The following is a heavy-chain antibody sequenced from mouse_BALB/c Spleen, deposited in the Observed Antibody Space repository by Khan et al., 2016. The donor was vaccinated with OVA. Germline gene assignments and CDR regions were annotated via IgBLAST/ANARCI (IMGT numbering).Heavy chain of an antibody. CDR3: ARDGSRYNYAMDY. CDR2: INYSGST. CDR1: GYSITSDYA. V-gene: IGHV3-2*02. D-gene: IGHD2-3*01. Sequence: EVQLQESGPGLVKPSQSLSLTCPVTGYSITSDYAWNWIRQFPGNKLEWMGSINYSGSTNYNPSLKSRISITRDTSKNQFFLQLNSVTTEDTATYYCARDGSRYNYAMDYWGQGTAVTVSS. J-gene: IGHJ4*01.